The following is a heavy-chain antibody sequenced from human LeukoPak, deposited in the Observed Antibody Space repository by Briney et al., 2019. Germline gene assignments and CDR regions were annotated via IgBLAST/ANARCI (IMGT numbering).Heavy chain of an antibody. CDR3: ARGGDGYGPLHYYGLDV. Sequence: GGSLRLSCTASGFTFSTYAIHWVRQAPGKRPEWVAAISNDGTKTWYAESVRGRFTISRDNARTTVFLQMNSLRSDDTAVHYCARGGDGYGPLHYYGLDVWGQGTTVTVSS. D-gene: IGHD5-24*01. CDR1: GFTFSTYA. CDR2: ISNDGTKT. V-gene: IGHV3-30-3*01. J-gene: IGHJ6*02.